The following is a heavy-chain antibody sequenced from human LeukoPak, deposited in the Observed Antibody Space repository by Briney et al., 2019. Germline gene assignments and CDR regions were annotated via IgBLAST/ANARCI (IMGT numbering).Heavy chain of an antibody. CDR2: IRPSGDNT. Sequence: PGGSLRLSCAASGFTFSSYDMTWVRQAPGRGLEWVSSIRPSGDNTYYADSVKGRFTISRDNSNNTLYLQMNSLRAEDTAIYYCAKVEGYYGSGSAMGYFDYWGQGTLVTVSS. CDR3: AKVEGYYGSGSAMGYFDY. D-gene: IGHD3-10*01. J-gene: IGHJ4*02. V-gene: IGHV3-23*01. CDR1: GFTFSSYD.